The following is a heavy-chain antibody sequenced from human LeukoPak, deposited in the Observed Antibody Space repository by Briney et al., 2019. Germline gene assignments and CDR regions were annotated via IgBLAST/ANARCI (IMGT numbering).Heavy chain of an antibody. CDR1: GGSFSGYY. CDR2: INHSGST. Sequence: SETLSLTCAVYGGSFSGYYWSWIRQPPGKGLEWIGEINHSGSTNYNPSLKSRVTISVDTSKNQFSLKLSSLTAADTAVYYCARASSGWYFDAFDIWGQGTMVTVSS. D-gene: IGHD6-19*01. J-gene: IGHJ3*02. CDR3: ARASSGWYFDAFDI. V-gene: IGHV4-34*01.